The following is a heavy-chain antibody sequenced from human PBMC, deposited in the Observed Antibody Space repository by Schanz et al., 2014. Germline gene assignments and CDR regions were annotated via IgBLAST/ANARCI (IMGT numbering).Heavy chain of an antibody. Sequence: QVQLVQSGAEVKKPGASVKVSCKASGYTFSSYGITWVRQAPGQGLEWMGWISANNGNTNKAQKLQGRVTMTTDTSTATTSMDLKSLRSDDTAVDYCAGDRRLQRQSGWDYWGQGTLVTVSS. V-gene: IGHV1-18*04. CDR3: AGDRRLQRQSGWDY. J-gene: IGHJ4*02. CDR2: ISANNGNT. CDR1: GYTFSSYG. D-gene: IGHD3-10*01.